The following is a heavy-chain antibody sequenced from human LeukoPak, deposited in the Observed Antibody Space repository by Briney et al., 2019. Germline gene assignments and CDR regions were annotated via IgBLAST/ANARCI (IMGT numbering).Heavy chain of an antibody. Sequence: HTLSLTCAISGHSVSSNNAAWNWISQSPSRGLEWLGSTYYRSKWYNDYAGYVKTRITNNPDNTKNQVYLQLNSVPPEDTAVYYCARKTYDFRSGYFIGNWFDPWGQGTLVTVSS. CDR2: TYYRSKWYN. D-gene: IGHD3-3*01. J-gene: IGHJ5*02. CDR1: GHSVSSNNAA. V-gene: IGHV6-1*01. CDR3: ARKTYDFRSGYFIGNWFDP.